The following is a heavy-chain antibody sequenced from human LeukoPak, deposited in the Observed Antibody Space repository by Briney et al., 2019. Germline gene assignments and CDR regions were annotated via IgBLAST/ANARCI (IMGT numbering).Heavy chain of an antibody. J-gene: IGHJ4*02. CDR2: IKQDGSEK. V-gene: IGHV3-7*03. CDR3: ARGGVVATPFDY. CDR1: GFTFSSYW. Sequence: PGGSLRLSCAASGFTFSSYWMSWVRQAPGKGLEWVANIKQDGSEKYYVDSVKGRFTISRDNAKNSLYLQMNSLRAEDTALYHCARGGVVATPFDYWGQGTLVTVSS. D-gene: IGHD5-12*01.